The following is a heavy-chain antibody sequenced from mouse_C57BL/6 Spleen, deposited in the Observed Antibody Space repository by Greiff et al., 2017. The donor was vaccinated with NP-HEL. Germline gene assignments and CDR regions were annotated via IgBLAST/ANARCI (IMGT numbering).Heavy chain of an antibody. Sequence: QVQLQQSGAELARPGASVKLSCKASGYTFTSYGISWVKQRTGQGLEWIGEIYPRSGNTYYNEKFKGKATLTVDKSSSTAYMELRSLTSEDSAVYFCARSHYGSNAMDYWGQGTSVTVSS. CDR2: IYPRSGNT. CDR1: GYTFTSYG. J-gene: IGHJ4*01. D-gene: IGHD1-1*01. CDR3: ARSHYGSNAMDY. V-gene: IGHV1-81*01.